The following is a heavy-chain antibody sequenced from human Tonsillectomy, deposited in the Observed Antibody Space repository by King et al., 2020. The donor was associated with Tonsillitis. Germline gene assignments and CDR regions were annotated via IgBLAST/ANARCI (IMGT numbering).Heavy chain of an antibody. CDR1: GFTFGDYA. CDR3: ARDRSYDSSGYYFSDNWFDP. J-gene: IGHJ5*02. D-gene: IGHD3-22*01. Sequence: VQLVESEGGLVQPGRSLRLSCTASGFTFGDYAMSWFSQAPGKGLEWVGFIRSKGFGGTTAYAASVKGRFTISRDDSKRSAYLQMNNLKIEDTAVYYCARDRSYDSSGYYFSDNWFDPWGQGTLVTVSS. V-gene: IGHV3-49*03. CDR2: IRSKGFGGTT.